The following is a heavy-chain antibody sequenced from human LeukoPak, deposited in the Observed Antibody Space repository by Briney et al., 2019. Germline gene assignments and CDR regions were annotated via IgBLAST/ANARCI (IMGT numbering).Heavy chain of an antibody. D-gene: IGHD1-14*01. CDR2: VNPKTGDT. V-gene: IGHV1-2*02. J-gene: IGHJ4*02. Sequence: ASVKVSCKASGYTFTGYCLHWVRQAPGQGLELMGWVNPKTGDTRSAQKFQGRVTMTRDTSISTFNTELSRLTSDDTAVYYCARATAENDHWGQGTLVTVTS. CDR1: GYTFTGYC. CDR3: ARATAENDH.